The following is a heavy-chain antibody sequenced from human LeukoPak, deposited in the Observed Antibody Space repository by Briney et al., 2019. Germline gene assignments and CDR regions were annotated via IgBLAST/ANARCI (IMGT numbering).Heavy chain of an antibody. D-gene: IGHD3-3*01. CDR3: AKHTSYYYYYMDV. J-gene: IGHJ6*03. CDR2: ISGSGGST. Sequence: GGSLRLSCAASGFTFSSYAMSWVRQAPGKGLEWVSTISGSGGSTYYADSVKGQFTISRDKSKNTLYLQMNSLRAADTAVYYCAKHTSYYYYYMDVWGKGTTVTVSS. V-gene: IGHV3-23*01. CDR1: GFTFSSYA.